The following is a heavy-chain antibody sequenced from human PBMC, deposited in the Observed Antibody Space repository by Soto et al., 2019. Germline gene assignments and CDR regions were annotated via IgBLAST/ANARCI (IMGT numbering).Heavy chain of an antibody. CDR2: TYPGDSVT. V-gene: IGHV5-51*01. J-gene: IGHJ4*02. CDR1: GYRFSSFW. D-gene: IGHD1-26*01. Sequence: PGESLKISCKISGYRFSSFWIAWVRQMPGEGLEWMGITYPGDSVTRYSPSFQGTVTISVDKSISTAYLQWNSLQASDTAMYYCARCARSNGFYYHFDYWGQGALVTVSS. CDR3: ARCARSNGFYYHFDY.